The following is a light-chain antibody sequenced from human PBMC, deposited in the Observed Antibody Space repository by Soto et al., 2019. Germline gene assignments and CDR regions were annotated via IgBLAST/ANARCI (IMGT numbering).Light chain of an antibody. CDR1: QSVSSY. CDR3: QLRSNWLLT. Sequence: EIVLTQSPATLSLSPGDRATLSCRASQSVSSYLAWYQQRPGQAPRLLIYDASKKATGIPARFSGSGSGTDVTLTISSLEPEDFAVYYCQLRSNWLLTFGGGTKVEMK. V-gene: IGKV3-11*01. CDR2: DAS. J-gene: IGKJ4*01.